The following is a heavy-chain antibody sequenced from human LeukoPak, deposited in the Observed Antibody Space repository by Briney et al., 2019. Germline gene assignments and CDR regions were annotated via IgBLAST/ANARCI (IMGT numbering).Heavy chain of an antibody. V-gene: IGHV4-39*01. CDR1: GGSVSSSSYY. CDR2: IYYSGST. J-gene: IGHJ1*01. Sequence: PSETLSLTCTVSGGSVSSSSYYWGWIRQPPGKGLEWIGSIYYSGSTYYNPSLKSRVTISVDTSKSQFSLKLSSVTAADTAVYYCASGGITMVRGVSREYFQHWGQGTLVTVSS. CDR3: ASGGITMVRGVSREYFQH. D-gene: IGHD3-10*01.